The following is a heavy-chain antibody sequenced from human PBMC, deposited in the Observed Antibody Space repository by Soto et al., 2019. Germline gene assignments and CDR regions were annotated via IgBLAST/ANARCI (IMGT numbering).Heavy chain of an antibody. V-gene: IGHV1-18*01. D-gene: IGHD6-13*01. J-gene: IGHJ6*03. Sequence: QVQLVQSGAEVKKPGASVKVSCKASGYTFTSYGISWVRQAPGQGLEWMGWISAYNGNTNYAQKLQGRVTMNTDTSPSTAYMELRSLRSDDTAVYYCARDATIAAAGTKYYYYMDVWGKGTTVTVSS. CDR3: ARDATIAAAGTKYYYYMDV. CDR2: ISAYNGNT. CDR1: GYTFTSYG.